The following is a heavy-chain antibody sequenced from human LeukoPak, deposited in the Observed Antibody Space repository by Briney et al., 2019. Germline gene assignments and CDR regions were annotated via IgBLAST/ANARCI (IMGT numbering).Heavy chain of an antibody. Sequence: PGGSLRLSCAASGFTFSSYEMNWVRKAPGKGLEWVSYISSSGSTIYYADSVKGRFTISRDNAKNSLYLQMNSLRAEDTAVYYCARDAYYDSSGYYLLRAFDIWGQGTMVTVSS. CDR2: ISSSGSTI. CDR3: ARDAYYDSSGYYLLRAFDI. J-gene: IGHJ3*02. V-gene: IGHV3-48*03. CDR1: GFTFSSYE. D-gene: IGHD3-22*01.